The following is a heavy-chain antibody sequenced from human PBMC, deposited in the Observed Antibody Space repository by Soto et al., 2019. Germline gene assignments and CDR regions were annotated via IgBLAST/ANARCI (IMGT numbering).Heavy chain of an antibody. V-gene: IGHV4-39*01. Sequence: QLQLQESGPGLVKPSETLSLTCTVSGGSISSTSYYWGWVRQPPGKGLEWIGAIYTSGSTYYNPSLKSRIAMSVDTPKNQFSLKLRSVTATDTAVYYCARHVHGYCSSPSCHTDYWGQGTLVTVSS. CDR1: GGSISSTSYY. CDR2: IYTSGST. CDR3: ARHVHGYCSSPSCHTDY. J-gene: IGHJ4*02. D-gene: IGHD2-2*02.